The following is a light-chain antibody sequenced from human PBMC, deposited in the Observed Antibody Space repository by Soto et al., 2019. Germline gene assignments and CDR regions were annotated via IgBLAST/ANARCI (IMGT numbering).Light chain of an antibody. CDR3: QQYNSYSYT. CDR2: DAS. CDR1: QSISSW. V-gene: IGKV1-5*01. J-gene: IGKJ2*01. Sequence: DIQMTQSPSTLSASVGDRVTITCRASQSISSWLAWYQQKPGKAPKLLIFDASTLESGVPSRFSGGGSGTEFTLTISSLQPDDFATYYCQQYNSYSYTCGQGTKLEIK.